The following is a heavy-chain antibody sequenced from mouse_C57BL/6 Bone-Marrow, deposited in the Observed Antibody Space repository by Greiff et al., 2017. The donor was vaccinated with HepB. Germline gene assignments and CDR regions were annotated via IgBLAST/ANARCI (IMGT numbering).Heavy chain of an antibody. CDR3: ARGGVITTVVGYFDY. V-gene: IGHV1-22*01. J-gene: IGHJ2*01. CDR2: INPNNGGT. D-gene: IGHD1-1*01. Sequence: EVQLQQSGPELVKPGASVKMSCKASGYTFTDYNMHWVKQSHGKSLEWIGYINPNNGGTSYNQKFKGKATLTVNKSSSTAYMELRSLTSEDSAVYYCARGGVITTVVGYFDYWGQGTTLTVSS. CDR1: GYTFTDYN.